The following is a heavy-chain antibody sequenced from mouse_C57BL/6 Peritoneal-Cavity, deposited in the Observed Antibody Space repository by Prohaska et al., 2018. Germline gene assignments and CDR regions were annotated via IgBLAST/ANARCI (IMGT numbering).Heavy chain of an antibody. D-gene: IGHD1-1*01. CDR1: GYTFTDYY. CDR2: IFPGSGST. CDR3: ARSYYYGSSYYFDY. J-gene: IGHJ2*01. V-gene: IGHV1-75*01. Sequence: QVQLQQSGPELVKPGASVKISCKASGYTFTDYYINWVKQRPGQGLEWIGWIFPGSGSTYYNEKFKGKDTLTVDKSSSTAYMLLSSLTSEDSAVYFCARSYYYGSSYYFDYWGQGTTLTVSS.